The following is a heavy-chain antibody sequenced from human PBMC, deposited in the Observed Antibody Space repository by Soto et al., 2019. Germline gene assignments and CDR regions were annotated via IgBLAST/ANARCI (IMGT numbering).Heavy chain of an antibody. J-gene: IGHJ4*02. CDR1: GDSVSSNNAA. V-gene: IGHV6-1*01. D-gene: IGHD3-10*01. Sequence: SQTLSLTCAISGDSVSSNNAAWNWIRQSPSRGLEWLGRTFYRSGWTFDYAVSVKSRLTINPDTSKNQFSLQLKSVTADDTAVYYCARENTMIRGVINPLDYWGQGTLVTVSS. CDR2: TFYRSGWTF. CDR3: ARENTMIRGVINPLDY.